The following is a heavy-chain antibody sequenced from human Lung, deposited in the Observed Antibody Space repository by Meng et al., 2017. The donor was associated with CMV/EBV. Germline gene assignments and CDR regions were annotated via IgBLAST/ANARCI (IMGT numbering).Heavy chain of an antibody. J-gene: IGHJ4*02. CDR3: AHRRGGQIVSLPAAYDY. CDR1: FSLSTTGVG. CDR2: IYWNDDK. D-gene: IGHD2-2*01. V-gene: IGHV2-5*01. Sequence: FSLSTTGVGVGWIRQPTGKAPEWLAVIYWNDDKRYSPSLKSRLSITKDTSKNHVVLTMTNMDPLDTATYFCAHRRGGQIVSLPAAYDYWGQGSLVTVSS.